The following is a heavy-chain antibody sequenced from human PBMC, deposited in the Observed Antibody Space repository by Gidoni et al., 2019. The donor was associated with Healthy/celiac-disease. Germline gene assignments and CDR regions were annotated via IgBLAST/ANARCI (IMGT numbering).Heavy chain of an antibody. V-gene: IGHV3-30*18. CDR2: ISYDGRNK. D-gene: IGHD6-19*01. Sequence: VPLVESGGGVVQPGRSLRLSCAASGFTCSSYGMHWVRQAPGKGLEWVAFISYDGRNKYYADSGKGRFTISRDNSKNTLYLQMNSLRAEDTAVYYCAKDSLTRQWLFVVWGQGTLVTVSS. CDR3: AKDSLTRQWLFVV. CDR1: GFTCSSYG. J-gene: IGHJ4*02.